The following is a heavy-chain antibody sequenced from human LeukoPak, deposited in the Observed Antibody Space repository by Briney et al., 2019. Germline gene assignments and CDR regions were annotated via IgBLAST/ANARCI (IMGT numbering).Heavy chain of an antibody. V-gene: IGHV4-34*01. CDR3: ARLVGATNY. CDR1: GGSFSGYY. CDR2: INHSGST. D-gene: IGHD1-26*01. J-gene: IGHJ4*02. Sequence: SETLSLTCAVYGGSFSGYYWSWIRQPPGKGLEWIGEINHSGSTNYNPSLKSRVTISVDTSKNQFSLKLSSVTAADTAVYYCARLVGATNYWGQGTLVTVSS.